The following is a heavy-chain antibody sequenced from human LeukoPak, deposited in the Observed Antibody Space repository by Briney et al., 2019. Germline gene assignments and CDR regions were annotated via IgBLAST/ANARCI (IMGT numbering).Heavy chain of an antibody. CDR1: GGSFSGYY. J-gene: IGHJ6*03. V-gene: IGHV4-34*01. CDR3: ARATVTNDYYYYYYMDV. Sequence: SETLSLTCAVYGGSFSGYYWNWIRQPPGKGLEWIGEINHSGSTNYNPSLKSRVTISVDTSKNQFSLKLSSVTAADTPVYYCARATVTNDYYYYYYMDVWGKGTTVTVSS. CDR2: INHSGST. D-gene: IGHD4-17*01.